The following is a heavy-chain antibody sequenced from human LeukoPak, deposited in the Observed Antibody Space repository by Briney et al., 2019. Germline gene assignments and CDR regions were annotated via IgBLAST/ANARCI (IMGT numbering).Heavy chain of an antibody. CDR3: ARSEVVPAASFDY. J-gene: IGHJ4*02. D-gene: IGHD2-2*01. CDR1: GGSFSGYY. V-gene: IGHV4-34*01. Sequence: SETLSLTCAVYGGSFSGYYWSWIRQPPGKGLEWIGEINHSGSTNCNPSLKSRVTISVDTSKNQFSLKLSSVTAADTAVYYCARSEVVPAASFDYWGQGTLVTVSS. CDR2: INHSGST.